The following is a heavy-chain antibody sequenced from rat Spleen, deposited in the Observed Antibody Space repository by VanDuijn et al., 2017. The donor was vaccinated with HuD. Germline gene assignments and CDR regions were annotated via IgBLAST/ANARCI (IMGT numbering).Heavy chain of an antibody. Sequence: QVQLQQSGAELAKPGSSVKISCKASGYTFTSYYISWIKQTTGQGLEWIGAINPGSGGTGYNEKFKGKATLTVDKSSSTAFMQLSSLTPEDTAVYYCASYNSGFMDAWGQGASVTVSS. CDR1: GYTFTSYY. J-gene: IGHJ4*01. CDR2: INPGSGGT. D-gene: IGHD4-3*01. V-gene: IGHV1-60*01. CDR3: ASYNSGFMDA.